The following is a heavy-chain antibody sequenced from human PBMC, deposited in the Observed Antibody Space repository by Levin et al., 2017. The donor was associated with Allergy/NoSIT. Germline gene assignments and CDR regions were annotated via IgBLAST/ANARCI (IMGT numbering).Heavy chain of an antibody. CDR2: INSDGRTI. J-gene: IGHJ5*02. Sequence: GESLKISCAASGFTFMTYEMIWVRQAPGKGLEWVSYINSDGRTIYSSASVEGRFTISRDNARDSLYLQMDSLRAEDTAVYNCARVRRDGYNVPFFDPWGQGTLVSVSS. CDR3: ARVRRDGYNVPFFDP. V-gene: IGHV3-48*03. D-gene: IGHD5-24*01. CDR1: GFTFMTYE.